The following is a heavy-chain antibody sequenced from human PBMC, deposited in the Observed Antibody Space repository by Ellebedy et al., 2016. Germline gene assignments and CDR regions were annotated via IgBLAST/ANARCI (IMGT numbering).Heavy chain of an antibody. CDR3: ARDRDGYSYIDY. J-gene: IGHJ4*02. D-gene: IGHD5-18*01. Sequence: ASVKVSXXASGYTFTSYDINWVRQATGQGLEWMGWISAYNGNTNYAQKLQGRVTMTTDTSTSTAYMELRSLRSDDTAVYYCARDRDGYSYIDYWGQGTLVTVSS. CDR1: GYTFTSYD. CDR2: ISAYNGNT. V-gene: IGHV1-18*01.